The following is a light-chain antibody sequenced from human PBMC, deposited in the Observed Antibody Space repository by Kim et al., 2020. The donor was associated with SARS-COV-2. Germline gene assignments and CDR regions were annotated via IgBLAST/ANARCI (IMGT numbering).Light chain of an antibody. V-gene: IGKV3D-15*01. Sequence: EIVLTHSPATLSLSPGERATLSCRASQSVSNNLAWYQHKPGQAPRLLIYDASTRASGIPVRFSGSGSGTEFTLTISSLQSDDSAIYYCQQYNNWPLTFGGGTKVDIK. CDR1: QSVSNN. J-gene: IGKJ4*01. CDR3: QQYNNWPLT. CDR2: DAS.